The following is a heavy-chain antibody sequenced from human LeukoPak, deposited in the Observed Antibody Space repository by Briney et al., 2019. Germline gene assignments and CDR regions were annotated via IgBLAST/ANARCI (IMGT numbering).Heavy chain of an antibody. J-gene: IGHJ4*02. CDR2: ISSSGSTI. Sequence: PGGSLRLSCAASGFTFSSYEMNWVRQAPGKGLEWVSYISSSGSTIYYADSVKGRFTISRDNAKNSVYLQMNSLRAEDTAVYYCAHYGSGSYSPFDYWGGETLVTVPS. D-gene: IGHD3-10*01. CDR3: AHYGSGSYSPFDY. V-gene: IGHV3-48*03. CDR1: GFTFSSYE.